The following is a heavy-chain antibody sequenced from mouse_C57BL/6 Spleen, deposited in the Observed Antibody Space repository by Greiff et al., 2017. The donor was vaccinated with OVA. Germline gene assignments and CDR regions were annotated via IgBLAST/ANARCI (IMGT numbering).Heavy chain of an antibody. V-gene: IGHV1-59*01. CDR1: GYTFTSYW. CDR3: ARPYYDTYWYFDV. CDR2: IDPSDSYT. D-gene: IGHD2-4*01. Sequence: QVQLQQPGAELVRPGTSVKLSCKASGYTFTSYWMHWVKQRPGQGLEWIGVIDPSDSYTNYNQKFKGKATLTVDTSSSTAYMQLSSLTSEDSAVYYCARPYYDTYWYFDVWGTGTTVTVSS. J-gene: IGHJ1*03.